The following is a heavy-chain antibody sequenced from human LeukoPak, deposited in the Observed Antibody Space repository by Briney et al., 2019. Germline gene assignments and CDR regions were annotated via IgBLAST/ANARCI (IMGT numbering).Heavy chain of an antibody. D-gene: IGHD3-22*01. V-gene: IGHV3-23*01. Sequence: PGGSLRLSCAASGFTFSSYSMNWVRQAPGKGLEWVSAISGSGGSTYYADSVKGRFTISRDNSKNTLYLQMNSLRAEDTAVYYCARATTYYYDSSGWSQYFDLWGRGTLVTVSS. J-gene: IGHJ2*01. CDR2: ISGSGGST. CDR3: ARATTYYYDSSGWSQYFDL. CDR1: GFTFSSYS.